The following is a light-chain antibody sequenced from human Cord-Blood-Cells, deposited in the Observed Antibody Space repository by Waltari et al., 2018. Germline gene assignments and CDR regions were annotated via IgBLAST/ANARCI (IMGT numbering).Light chain of an antibody. CDR3: SSRDSSGNQWV. Sequence: SSELTQDPAVSVALGQTVRITCQGDSLRSYYASWYQQKPGQAPVLVIYGKNNRPSGIPDRCSGSSSGSTASLTITGAQAEDEADYSCSSRDSSGNQWVFGGGTKLTVL. CDR1: SLRSYY. CDR2: GKN. J-gene: IGLJ3*02. V-gene: IGLV3-19*01.